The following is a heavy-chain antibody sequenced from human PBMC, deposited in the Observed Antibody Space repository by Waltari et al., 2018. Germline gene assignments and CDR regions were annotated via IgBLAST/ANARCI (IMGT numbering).Heavy chain of an antibody. CDR1: GYTFISYD. CDR3: ARGVRIVGTTTGNYYFDY. J-gene: IGHJ4*02. CDR2: MNPNSGNT. Sequence: QVQLAQSGAEVKKPGASVKVSCKASGYTFISYDINWVRQAAGQGLEGMGGMNPNSGNTGFAQKFQGRVAMTMNTSRSTAYMELSSLRSEDTAVYFCARGVRIVGTTTGNYYFDYWGQGSLVTASS. V-gene: IGHV1-8*01. D-gene: IGHD5-12*01.